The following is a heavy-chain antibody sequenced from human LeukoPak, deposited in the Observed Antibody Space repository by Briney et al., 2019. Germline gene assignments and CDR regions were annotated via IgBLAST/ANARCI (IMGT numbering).Heavy chain of an antibody. Sequence: GESLQISCKGSGCSFTSYWIGWVRQMPGKGLEWMGIIYPGDSDTRYSPSFQGQVTISADKSISTAYLQWSSLKASDTAMYYCARHRILLWFGELGAFDIWGQGTMVTVSS. V-gene: IGHV5-51*01. CDR3: ARHRILLWFGELGAFDI. J-gene: IGHJ3*02. D-gene: IGHD3-10*01. CDR1: GCSFTSYW. CDR2: IYPGDSDT.